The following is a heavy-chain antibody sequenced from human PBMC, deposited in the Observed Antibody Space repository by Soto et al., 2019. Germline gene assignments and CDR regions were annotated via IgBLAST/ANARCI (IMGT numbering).Heavy chain of an antibody. J-gene: IGHJ3*02. CDR1: GYTFTGYY. CDR3: ARDRDIDDAFDI. Sequence: ASVKVSCKASGYTFTGYYMHCARQAPGQGLEWMGWINPNSGGTNYAQKFQGWVTMTRDTSISTAYMELSRLRSDDTAVYYCARDRDIDDAFDIWGQGTMVTVSS. CDR2: INPNSGGT. D-gene: IGHD2-15*01. V-gene: IGHV1-2*04.